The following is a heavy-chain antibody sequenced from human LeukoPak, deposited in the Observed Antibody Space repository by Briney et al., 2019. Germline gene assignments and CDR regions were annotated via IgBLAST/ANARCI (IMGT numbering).Heavy chain of an antibody. CDR3: AELGITMIGGV. V-gene: IGHV3-21*01. D-gene: IGHD3-10*02. CDR1: GFTFSSYS. Sequence: PGGSLRLSCAASGFTFSSYSMNWVRQAPGKGLEWVSSISSGRSYIYYADSVKGRFTISRDNAKNSLYLQMNSLRAEDTAVYYCAELGITMIGGVWGKGTTVTISS. CDR2: ISSGRSYI. J-gene: IGHJ6*04.